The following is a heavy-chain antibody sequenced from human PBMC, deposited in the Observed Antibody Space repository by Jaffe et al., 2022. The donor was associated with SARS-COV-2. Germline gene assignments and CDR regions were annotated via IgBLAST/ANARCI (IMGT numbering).Heavy chain of an antibody. V-gene: IGHV3-7*03. Sequence: EVQLVESGGGLVQPGGSLRLSCAASGFTFSSYWMSWVRQAPGKGLEWVANIKQDGSEKYYVDSVKGRFTISRDNAKNSLYLQMNSLRAEDTAVYYCARDFRITIFGRPYYYYGMDVWGQGTTVTVSS. D-gene: IGHD3-3*01. CDR1: GFTFSSYW. CDR2: IKQDGSEK. CDR3: ARDFRITIFGRPYYYYGMDV. J-gene: IGHJ6*02.